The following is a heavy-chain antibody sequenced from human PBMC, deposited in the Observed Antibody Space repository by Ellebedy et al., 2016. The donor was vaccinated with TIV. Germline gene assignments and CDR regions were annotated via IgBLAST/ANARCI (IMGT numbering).Heavy chain of an antibody. CDR3: AKKNSPGYIVAVVNY. CDR2: ISDSGGST. J-gene: IGHJ4*02. V-gene: IGHV3-23*01. CDR1: GFTFSSYA. D-gene: IGHD3-22*01. Sequence: GESLKISXAASGFTFSSYAMSWVRQAPGKGLEWVSVISDSGGSTYYADSVKGRFTISRDNSKNTLYLQMNSLRAEDTAVYYCAKKNSPGYIVAVVNYWGQGTLVTVSS.